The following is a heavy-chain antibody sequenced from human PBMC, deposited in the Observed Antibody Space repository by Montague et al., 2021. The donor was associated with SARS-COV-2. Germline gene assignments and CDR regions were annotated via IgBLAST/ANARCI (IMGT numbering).Heavy chain of an antibody. D-gene: IGHD3-9*01. CDR3: ARTHYDILPGYYYDMDV. CDR2: IDWGDDK. J-gene: IGHJ6*02. Sequence: VKPTQTLTLTCTFSGFSLSTSGMCVSWLRQPPGKALEWLARIDWGDDKYYSTSLKTRLTISKDTSKNQVVLTMTNMDPVDTATYYCARTHYDILPGYYYDMDVWGQGTTVTVSS. V-gene: IGHV2-70*11. CDR1: GFSLSTSGMC.